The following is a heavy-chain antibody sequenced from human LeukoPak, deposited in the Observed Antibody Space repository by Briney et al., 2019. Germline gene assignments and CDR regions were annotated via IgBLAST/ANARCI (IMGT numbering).Heavy chain of an antibody. CDR2: IIPIFGTA. CDR1: GGTFSSYA. Sequence: SAKVSCKASGGTFSSYAISCVRQAPGQGLEWMGGIIPIFGTATYAQKFKGRVTITTDESTSTAYMELSSLRSEDTAVYYCTTYDSSGYSRGRAFDIWGQGTMVTVSS. D-gene: IGHD3-22*01. J-gene: IGHJ3*02. V-gene: IGHV1-69*05. CDR3: TTYDSSGYSRGRAFDI.